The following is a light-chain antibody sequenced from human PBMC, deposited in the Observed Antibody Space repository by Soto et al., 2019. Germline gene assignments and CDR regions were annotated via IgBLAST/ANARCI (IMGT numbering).Light chain of an antibody. CDR1: SSDVGAYDY. Sequence: QSALTQPVSVSGSPGQSITLSCTGTSSDVGAYDYVSWFQQHPGEDPKLMIYEVSNRPSGVSSRFSGSRSGNTASLTISGLQAEDEADYYCTSFPTSSTWVFGGGTKLTVL. CDR3: TSFPTSSTWV. CDR2: EVS. V-gene: IGLV2-14*01. J-gene: IGLJ3*02.